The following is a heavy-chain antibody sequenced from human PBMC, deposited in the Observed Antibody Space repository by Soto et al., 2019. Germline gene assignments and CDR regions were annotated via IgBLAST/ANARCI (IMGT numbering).Heavy chain of an antibody. J-gene: IGHJ3*02. V-gene: IGHV2-5*01. CDR3: ARGLASLPVCSFDI. D-gene: IGHD6-6*01. CDR2: IYWLGDE. Sequence: QGTLKESGPTLVKPTQTLTLTCSLSGFSLSTSGVGVDWLRQSPEKALQGLALIYWLGDEHYMPSLKSRLSIINDTTKIHMILITADIDPVDTATDYCARGLASLPVCSFDIWVQGTTDTVSS. CDR1: GFSLSTSGVG.